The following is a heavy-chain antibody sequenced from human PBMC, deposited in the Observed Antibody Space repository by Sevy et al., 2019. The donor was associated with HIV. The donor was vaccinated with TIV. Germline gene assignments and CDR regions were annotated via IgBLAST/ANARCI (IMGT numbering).Heavy chain of an antibody. CDR1: GLTSVAFA. CDR3: AKPNWNFRVDWFDT. Sequence: GGSRRLSCKVTGLTSVAFARSGFRQTPGKGREWISSISGRGGLTNYGDSVKGRFTISRDKSKGMMDLEMNSLRGDDTAVYYCAKPNWNFRVDWFDTWGQGTLVTVSS. J-gene: IGHJ5*02. CDR2: ISGRGGLT. V-gene: IGHV3-23*01. D-gene: IGHD1-7*01.